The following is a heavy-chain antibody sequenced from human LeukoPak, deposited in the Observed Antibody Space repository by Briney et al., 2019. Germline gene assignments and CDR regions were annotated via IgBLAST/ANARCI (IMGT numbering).Heavy chain of an antibody. CDR2: INHSGST. Sequence: PSETLSLTCAVYGGSFSGYYWSWIRQPPGKGLEWIGEINHSGSTNYNPSLKSRVTISVDTSKNQFSLKLSSVTAADTAVYYCARVLRYFDWLLSPYYYYGMDVWGQGTTVTVSS. J-gene: IGHJ6*02. V-gene: IGHV4-34*01. CDR1: GGSFSGYY. CDR3: ARVLRYFDWLLSPYYYYGMDV. D-gene: IGHD3-9*01.